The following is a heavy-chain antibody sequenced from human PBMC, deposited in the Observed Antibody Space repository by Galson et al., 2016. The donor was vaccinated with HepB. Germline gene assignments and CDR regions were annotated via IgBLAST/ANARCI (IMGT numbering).Heavy chain of an antibody. V-gene: IGHV5-51*03. D-gene: IGHD3-10*02. J-gene: IGHJ6*02. CDR2: IYPGDSDF. Sequence: QSGAEVKKSGESLKISCQVSGYTFTNQWIAWVRQMPGKGLEWMGIIYPGDSDFRYSPSFQGQVTISADKSISTAYLQWSSLKASDTAIYYCARLVRPSSRDYYYGVDVWGQGTTVTVSS. CDR1: GYTFTNQW. CDR3: ARLVRPSSRDYYYGVDV.